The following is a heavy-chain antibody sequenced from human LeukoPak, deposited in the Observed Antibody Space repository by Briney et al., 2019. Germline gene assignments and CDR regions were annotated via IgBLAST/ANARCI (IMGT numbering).Heavy chain of an antibody. CDR1: GFTFSSYW. J-gene: IGHJ4*02. D-gene: IGHD5-24*01. CDR3: ANLGPPGRDHYLES. CDR2: IKQDGSEK. V-gene: IGHV3-7*01. Sequence: GGSLRLSCAASGFTFSSYWMSWVRQAPGKGLEWVVNIKQDGSEKYYVDSVKGRFTISRDNAKNSLYLQMNSLRDEDTAVYYCANLGPPGRDHYLESWGQGTLVTVSS.